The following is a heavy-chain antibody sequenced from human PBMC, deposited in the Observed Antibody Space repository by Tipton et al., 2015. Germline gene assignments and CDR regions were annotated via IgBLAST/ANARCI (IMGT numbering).Heavy chain of an antibody. Sequence: TLSLTCTVSGDSISDGDYYWSWIRQHPGKGLEWAGYMYYSGSAYYNPSLRSRLTMSVDTSKNHFSLKLRSVTAADTAVYYCARQTTLGFYDSSGYYFAGHAFDIWGQGTMVTVSS. D-gene: IGHD3-22*01. V-gene: IGHV4-30-4*08. J-gene: IGHJ3*02. CDR3: ARQTTLGFYDSSGYYFAGHAFDI. CDR2: MYYSGSA. CDR1: GDSISDGDYY.